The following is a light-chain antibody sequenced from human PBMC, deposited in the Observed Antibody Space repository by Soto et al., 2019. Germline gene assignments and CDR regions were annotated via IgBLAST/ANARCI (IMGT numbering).Light chain of an antibody. CDR3: STYISSSTFVV. V-gene: IGLV2-14*01. CDR2: DVS. J-gene: IGLJ2*01. CDR1: SRDVGGYNY. Sequence: QSALTQPASVSGSPGQSITISCTGTSRDVGGYNYVSWHQQHPGKAPKVIINDVSNRPSGVSNRFSGSKSGNTASLTISGLQAEDEADYYCSTYISSSTFVVFGGGTKLTVL.